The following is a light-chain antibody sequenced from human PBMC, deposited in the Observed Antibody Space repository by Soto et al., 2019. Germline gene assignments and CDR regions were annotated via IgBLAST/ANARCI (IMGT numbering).Light chain of an antibody. Sequence: DIQMTQSPSTLSASVGDIVTITCLASQSISNWLAWYQQKPGTAPKVLIYHASNLQSGVPSRFSGSGSGTEFTLTISSLQPDDFTTFYCQKYKDYTWTCGQGNKGAIK. V-gene: IGKV1-5*01. CDR2: HAS. J-gene: IGKJ1*01. CDR3: QKYKDYTWT. CDR1: QSISNW.